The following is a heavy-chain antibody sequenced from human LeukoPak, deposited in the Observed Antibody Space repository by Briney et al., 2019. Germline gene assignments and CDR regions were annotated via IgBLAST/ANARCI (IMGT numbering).Heavy chain of an antibody. J-gene: IGHJ3*02. CDR1: GFTFSTYW. Sequence: PGGSLRLSCAASGFTFSTYWMNWVRQAPGTGLEWVATIKYDGSEKYYVDSVKGRFTISRDNAENSLHLQMNSLRAEDTAVYYCARDSVRGRPLVAFDIWGQGTMVTVSS. CDR3: ARDSVRGRPLVAFDI. D-gene: IGHD6-6*01. CDR2: IKYDGSEK. V-gene: IGHV3-7*01.